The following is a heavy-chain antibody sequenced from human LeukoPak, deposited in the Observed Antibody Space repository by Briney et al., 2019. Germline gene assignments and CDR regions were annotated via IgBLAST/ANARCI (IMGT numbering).Heavy chain of an antibody. CDR2: IYPGDSDT. D-gene: IGHD3-9*01. V-gene: IGHV5-51*01. CDR1: GYSFTSYW. CDR3: ARTYYDILTGYSPDAFDI. Sequence: GESLKISCKASGYSFTSYWIGWVRQMPGKGLEWMGIIYPGDSDTRYSPSFQGQVTIPADKSISTAYLQWSSLKASDTAMYYCARTYYDILTGYSPDAFDIWGQGTMVTVSS. J-gene: IGHJ3*02.